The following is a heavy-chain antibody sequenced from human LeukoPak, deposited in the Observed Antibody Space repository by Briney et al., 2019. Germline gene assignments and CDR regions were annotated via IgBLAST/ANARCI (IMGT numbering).Heavy chain of an antibody. CDR2: ISSSSSTI. D-gene: IGHD6-13*01. J-gene: IGHJ4*02. V-gene: IGHV3-48*01. Sequence: GGSLRLSCAASGFTFSSYGMHWVRQAPGKGLEWVSYISSSSSTIYYADSVKGRFTISRDNAKDSLWLQMNSLRAEDTAVYYCAKDPRPGIAAAGSPRGGDYWGQGTLVTVSS. CDR1: GFTFSSYG. CDR3: AKDPRPGIAAAGSPRGGDY.